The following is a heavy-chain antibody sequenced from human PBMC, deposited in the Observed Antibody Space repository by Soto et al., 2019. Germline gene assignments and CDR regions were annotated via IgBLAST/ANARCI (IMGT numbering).Heavy chain of an antibody. J-gene: IGHJ4*02. CDR3: AKGEVGTDY. D-gene: IGHD2-2*01. CDR2: INAGNTHT. V-gene: IGHV1-3*01. Sequence: ASVKVSCKASGYTFSHYAMHWVRQAPGQRLEWMGWINAGNTHTKYSQKFQGRVTFTRDTSASTAYMELSSLRAEDTAIYYCAKGEVGTDYWGQGTLVTVSS. CDR1: GYTFSHYA.